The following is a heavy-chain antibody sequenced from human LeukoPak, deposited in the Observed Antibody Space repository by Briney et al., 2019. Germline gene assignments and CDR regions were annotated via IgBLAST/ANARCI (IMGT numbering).Heavy chain of an antibody. CDR3: ASTPSIQLWSFYYYYYMDV. D-gene: IGHD5-18*01. Sequence: GGSLRLSCAASGFTFSSYSMNWVRQAPGKGLQWVSSISISSRYIYYADSVKGRFTISRDNAKNSLYLQMNSLRAEDTAVYYCASTPSIQLWSFYYYYYMDVWGKGTTVTVSS. CDR2: ISISSRYI. CDR1: GFTFSSYS. V-gene: IGHV3-21*01. J-gene: IGHJ6*03.